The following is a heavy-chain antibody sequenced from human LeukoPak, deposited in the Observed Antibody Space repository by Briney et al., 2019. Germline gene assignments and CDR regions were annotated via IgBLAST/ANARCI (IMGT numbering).Heavy chain of an antibody. CDR3: AKEQNDFWSGYYTLFDY. D-gene: IGHD3-3*01. CDR2: IRYDGSNK. CDR1: GFTFSSYG. V-gene: IGHV3-30*02. J-gene: IGHJ4*02. Sequence: GGSLRLSCAASGFTFSSYGMHWVRQAPGKGLEWVAFIRYDGSNKYYADSVKGRFTISRDNSKNTLYLQMNSLRAEDTAVYYCAKEQNDFWSGYYTLFDYWGQGTLVTVSS.